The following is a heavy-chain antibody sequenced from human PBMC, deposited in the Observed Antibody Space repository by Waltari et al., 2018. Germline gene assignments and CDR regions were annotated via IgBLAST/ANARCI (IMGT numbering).Heavy chain of an antibody. CDR1: GFFPSSGSYY. CDR3: AGRGAKMFSI. V-gene: IGHV4-31*02. J-gene: IGHJ4*02. Sequence: QVQLQESGQGLVQPSQTLSPTRSVSGFFPSSGSYYLSWIRQHAGKGLACIGYISHSGDTDYSPSLRSRLTLSVDTSKNQFSLKLNSVTAADTGVYFCAGRGAKMFSIWGRGTLVTVSS. CDR2: ISHSGDT. D-gene: IGHD3-3*02.